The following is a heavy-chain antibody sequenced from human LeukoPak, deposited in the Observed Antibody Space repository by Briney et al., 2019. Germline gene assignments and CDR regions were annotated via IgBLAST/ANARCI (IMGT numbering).Heavy chain of an antibody. CDR1: GGSFSGYY. D-gene: IGHD6-19*01. J-gene: IGHJ4*02. V-gene: IGHV4-34*01. Sequence: SETLSLTCAVYGGSFSGYYWSWIRQPPGKGLEWIGEINHSGSTNYNPSLKSRVTISVDTSKNQFSLKLSSVTAADTAVYYCARRVAGFRYFDYWGQGTLVTVSS. CDR2: INHSGST. CDR3: ARRVAGFRYFDY.